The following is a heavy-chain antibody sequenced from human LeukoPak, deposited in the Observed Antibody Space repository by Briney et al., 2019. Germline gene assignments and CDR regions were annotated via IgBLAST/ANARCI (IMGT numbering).Heavy chain of an antibody. J-gene: IGHJ3*01. CDR1: GYSFANSW. CDR2: ISPDDSDI. Sequence: GESLKISCKGSGYSFANSWIGWVRQMPGRGLEWVGLISPDDSDIRYSPSFQGQVIISADKAISTVYLQWSSLKASDTATYYCARRGAPITLFHDAFDLWGPGIMVTVSS. CDR3: ARRGAPITLFHDAFDL. V-gene: IGHV5-51*01. D-gene: IGHD3-10*02.